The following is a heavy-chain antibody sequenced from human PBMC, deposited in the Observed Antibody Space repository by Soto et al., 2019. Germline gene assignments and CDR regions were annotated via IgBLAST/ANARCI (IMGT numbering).Heavy chain of an antibody. V-gene: IGHV3-21*04. CDR2: ISSSSSYI. CDR1: GFTFSSYS. CDR3: ARPAGVGSYGRFAY. J-gene: IGHJ4*02. D-gene: IGHD5-18*01. Sequence: GGSLRLSCAASGFTFSSYSMNWVRQAPGKGLEWVSSISSSSSYIYYADSVKGRFTISRDNAKNSLYLQMNSLRDEDTAVYYCARPAGVGSYGRFAYWGQGTPVTVSS.